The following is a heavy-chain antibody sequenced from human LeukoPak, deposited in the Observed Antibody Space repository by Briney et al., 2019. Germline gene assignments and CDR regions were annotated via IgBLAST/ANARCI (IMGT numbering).Heavy chain of an antibody. D-gene: IGHD1-26*01. CDR3: AKGVGTNKGGYYFDY. J-gene: IGHJ4*02. CDR1: GFTFSSSV. V-gene: IGHV3-23*01. Sequence: GGSLRLSSAAAGFTFSSSVISSVRQAPGKGLYWVSSISGIGGSTYYADSVKGRFTISRDSSKNTLYLQMNSLRAEDTAVYYCAKGVGTNKGGYYFDYWGQGTPVTVSS. CDR2: ISGIGGST.